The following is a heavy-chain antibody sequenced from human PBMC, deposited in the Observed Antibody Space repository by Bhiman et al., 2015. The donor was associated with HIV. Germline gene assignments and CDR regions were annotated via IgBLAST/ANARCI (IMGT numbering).Heavy chain of an antibody. D-gene: IGHD2-15*01. V-gene: IGHV3-23*01. CDR3: ATLGGYPLDY. CDR1: GFTFNNYA. Sequence: EVQLLESGGGLIRPGGSLRLSCAASGFTFNNYAINWVRQAPGKGLEWVSGISGSGSGTYYADAVKGRFTISRDNSMNTLYLQMNILRAEDTAVYYCATLGGYPLDYWGQGTLVTVSS. CDR2: ISGSGSGT. J-gene: IGHJ4*02.